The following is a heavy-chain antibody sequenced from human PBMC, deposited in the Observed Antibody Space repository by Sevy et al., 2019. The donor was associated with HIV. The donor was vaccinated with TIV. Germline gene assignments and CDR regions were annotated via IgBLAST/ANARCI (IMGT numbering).Heavy chain of an antibody. CDR1: GFTFSNSW. Sequence: GGSLRLSCAASGFTFSNSWMSWVRQAPGKGLEWVGRIKSKTDGGTTDYAAPVKGRFTISRDDSKNTLYLQMNSLKTEDTAVYYCTTGGVGADWSYFDYWGQGTLVTVSS. CDR3: TTGGVGADWSYFDY. CDR2: IKSKTDGGTT. J-gene: IGHJ4*02. V-gene: IGHV3-15*01. D-gene: IGHD3-10*01.